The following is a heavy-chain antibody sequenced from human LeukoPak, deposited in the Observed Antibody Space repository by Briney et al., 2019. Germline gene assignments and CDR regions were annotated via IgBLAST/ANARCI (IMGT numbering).Heavy chain of an antibody. CDR1: GFTFSSHL. CDR3: ARASYYDILTGYYHPYGMDV. D-gene: IGHD3-9*01. CDR2: INQDGSEK. Sequence: PGGALRLSCAASGFTFSSHLMSWVRHTPGKGLEWVANINQDGSEKHYVDSVNGRLTLSRDNAKNSLYLQMKRLRAEDTAAYYCARASYYDILTGYYHPYGMDVWGQGTTVTVSS. V-gene: IGHV3-7*01. J-gene: IGHJ6*02.